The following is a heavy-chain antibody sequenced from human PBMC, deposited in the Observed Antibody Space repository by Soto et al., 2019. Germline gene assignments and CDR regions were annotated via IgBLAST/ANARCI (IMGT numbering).Heavy chain of an antibody. V-gene: IGHV3-30-3*01. D-gene: IGHD6-13*01. CDR3: SIDLRRQQMVQTYDL. CDR1: GFTSSTYA. CDR2: ISYDGSNK. Sequence: EESLRLPWTASGFTSSTYAMHWGRQAPCKGLEWVAVISYDGSNKYYADSVKGRFTISRDNSKNTLYLQMNSLRAEDTAVYYCSIDLRRQQMVQTYDLRGQRNLVIVYS. J-gene: IGHJ4*02.